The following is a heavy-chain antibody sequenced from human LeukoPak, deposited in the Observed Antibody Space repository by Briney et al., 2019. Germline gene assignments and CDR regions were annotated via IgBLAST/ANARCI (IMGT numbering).Heavy chain of an antibody. J-gene: IGHJ4*02. CDR2: IKSKTDGGTT. V-gene: IGHV3-15*01. D-gene: IGHD4-17*01. CDR3: TSGGDYSHFDY. CDR1: GFTFSNAW. Sequence: GGSLRLSCAASGFTFSNAWMSWVRQAPGKGLEWVGRIKSKTDGGTTDYAAPVKGRFTISRDDSKNTLYLQMNSLKTEDTAVYHCTSGGDYSHFDYWGQGTLVTVSS.